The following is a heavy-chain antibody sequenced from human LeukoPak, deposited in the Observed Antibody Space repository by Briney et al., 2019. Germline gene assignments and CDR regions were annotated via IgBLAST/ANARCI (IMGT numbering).Heavy chain of an antibody. D-gene: IGHD2-2*02. CDR2: IIPIFGTA. CDR3: ARDRCSSTSCYRDFGY. V-gene: IGHV1-69*13. CDR1: GGTFSSYA. J-gene: IGHJ4*02. Sequence: ASVKVSCKASGGTFSSYAISWVRQAPGQGLEWMGGIIPIFGTANYAQKIQGRVTITADESTSTAYMELSSLRSEDTAVYYCARDRCSSTSCYRDFGYWGQGTLVTVSS.